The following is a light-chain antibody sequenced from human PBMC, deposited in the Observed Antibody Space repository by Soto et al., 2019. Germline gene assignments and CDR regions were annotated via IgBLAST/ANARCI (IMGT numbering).Light chain of an antibody. Sequence: DIVMTQSPLSLPVTPGEPASISCRSSQSLLHSNGYNYLDWYLQKPGQSPQLLIYLGSNRASGVPDRFSGSGSGTDFTLKISRVEAEHVGVYYCMQALQTPLLTFGGGTKVEIK. V-gene: IGKV2-28*01. CDR2: LGS. J-gene: IGKJ4*01. CDR3: MQALQTPLLT. CDR1: QSLLHSNGYNY.